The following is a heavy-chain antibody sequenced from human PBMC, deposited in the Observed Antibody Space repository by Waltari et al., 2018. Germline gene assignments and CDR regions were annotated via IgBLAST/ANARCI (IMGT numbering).Heavy chain of an antibody. D-gene: IGHD3-10*01. J-gene: IGHJ1*01. CDR2: ISDYNGNK. CDR1: GYTFTSYG. Sequence: QVQLVQSGAEVKKPGASVKVSSKASGYTFTSYGITWFHQAPGQGIEWLGWISDYNGNKNDAQKLQGRVTMTTDTSTSTAYMELRSLRSDDTAVYYCARTANLGTEYFQHWGQGTLVTVSS. V-gene: IGHV1-18*01. CDR3: ARTANLGTEYFQH.